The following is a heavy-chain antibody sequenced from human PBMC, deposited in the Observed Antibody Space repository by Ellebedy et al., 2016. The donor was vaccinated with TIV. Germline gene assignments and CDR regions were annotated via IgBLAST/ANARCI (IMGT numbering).Heavy chain of an antibody. Sequence: MPSETLSLTCTVSGGSISGSSDYWGWIRQPPGKGLEWIGSIFYNGVTYYSPSLKSRVTISVDTSKNQFSLKVTSVTAADTGVFYCATLLGGLVRHWGRGTLVTVSS. J-gene: IGHJ4*02. CDR2: IFYNGVT. D-gene: IGHD3-10*01. V-gene: IGHV4-39*07. CDR3: ATLLGGLVRH. CDR1: GGSISGSSDY.